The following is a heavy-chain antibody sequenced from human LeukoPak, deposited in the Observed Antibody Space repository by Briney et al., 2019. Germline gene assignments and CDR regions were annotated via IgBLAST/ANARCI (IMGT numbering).Heavy chain of an antibody. V-gene: IGHV3-21*01. Sequence: GSLRLSCAASGFTFSPYSMNWVRQAPGKGLEWVSSISSSSSYIYYADSVKGRFTISRDNAKNSLYLQMNSLRAEDTAVYYCAREEYSGSYYFDYWGQGTLVTVSS. D-gene: IGHD1-26*01. CDR1: GFTFSPYS. CDR3: AREEYSGSYYFDY. J-gene: IGHJ4*02. CDR2: ISSSSSYI.